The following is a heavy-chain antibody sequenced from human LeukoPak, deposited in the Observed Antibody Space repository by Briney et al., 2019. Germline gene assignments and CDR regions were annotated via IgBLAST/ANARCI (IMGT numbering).Heavy chain of an antibody. Sequence: PGGSLTLSCSGSEFTFSNYAMSWVRQAPGKGLEWVSSVVTIADSAYYADSVRGRFTISRDNAKNTMYQQMNSLRAEDTAIYYCAKGARARCNGAVCYYFDYWGRGTLVTVSS. D-gene: IGHD2-8*02. CDR2: VVTIADSA. J-gene: IGHJ4*02. V-gene: IGHV3-23*01. CDR3: AKGARARCNGAVCYYFDY. CDR1: EFTFSNYA.